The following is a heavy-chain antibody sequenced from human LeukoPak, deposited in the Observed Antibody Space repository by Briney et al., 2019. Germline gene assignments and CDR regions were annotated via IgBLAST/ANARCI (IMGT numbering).Heavy chain of an antibody. CDR2: IKTIATGGTT. J-gene: IGHJ4*02. V-gene: IGHV3-15*01. CDR3: TTPPD. Sequence: PARSLRLSCTASGFSVTDAWMTWDRNAQGQWMDFVCRIKTIATGGTTEYAAPVKGRFPISRDDSKNTVYLQMNSLESEETAGYYCTTPPDWGQGTLVSVSS. CDR1: GFSVTDAW.